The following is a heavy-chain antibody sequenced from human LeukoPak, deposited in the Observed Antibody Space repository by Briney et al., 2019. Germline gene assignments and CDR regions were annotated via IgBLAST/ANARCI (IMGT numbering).Heavy chain of an antibody. Sequence: SETLSLTCAVYGGSFSGYYWSWIRQPPGKGPEWIGEINHSGSTNYNPSLKSRVTISVDTSKNQFSLKLSSVTAADTAVYYCARGRFRVESGYSSSWYYFDYWGQGTLVTVSS. CDR1: GGSFSGYY. J-gene: IGHJ4*02. V-gene: IGHV4-34*01. CDR3: ARGRFRVESGYSSSWYYFDY. D-gene: IGHD6-13*01. CDR2: INHSGST.